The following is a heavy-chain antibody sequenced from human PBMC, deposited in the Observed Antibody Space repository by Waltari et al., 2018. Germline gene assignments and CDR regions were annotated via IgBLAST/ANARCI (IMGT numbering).Heavy chain of an antibody. J-gene: IGHJ5*02. Sequence: VQLVESGGGLVKPGGSLRLSCEGPGLSFNSYSLHWGRQAPGNGMEWYSVISTSRSYIFDVDSVKGRFTISRDNAKNSLYLQMNSLRAEDTAMYYCVRGRIGTTQSGDWFDPWGQGTLVTVSS. CDR3: VRGRIGTTQSGDWFDP. D-gene: IGHD1-7*01. V-gene: IGHV3-21*02. CDR1: GLSFNSYS. CDR2: ISTSRSYI.